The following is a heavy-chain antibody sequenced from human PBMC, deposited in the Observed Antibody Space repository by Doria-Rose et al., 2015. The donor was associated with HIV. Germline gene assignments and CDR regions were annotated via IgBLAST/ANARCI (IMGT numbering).Heavy chain of an antibody. V-gene: IGHV2-26*01. CDR2: MFSDDER. CDR3: ARIKSSRWYHKYYFDF. D-gene: IGHD6-13*01. J-gene: IGHJ4*02. CDR1: GVSLSSPGMG. Sequence: SGPMLVKPTETLTLTCTVSGVSLSSPGMGVSWIRQPPGKALEWLANMFSDDERSYKTSLKSRLTISRGTSKSQVVLTMTDMDPVDTATYYCARIKSSRWYHKYYFDFWGQGTLVIVSA.